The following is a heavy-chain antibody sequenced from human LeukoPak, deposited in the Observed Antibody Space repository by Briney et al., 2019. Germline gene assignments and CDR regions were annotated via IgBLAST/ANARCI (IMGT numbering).Heavy chain of an antibody. CDR3: ARSERVVTVDWFDP. J-gene: IGHJ5*02. Sequence: GASVKVSCKASGYTFTSYGISWVRQAPGQGLEWMGWISAYNGNTNYTQKPQGRVTMTTDTSTSTAYMELRSLRSDDTAVYYCARSERVVTVDWFDPWGQGTLVTVSS. D-gene: IGHD4-23*01. V-gene: IGHV1-18*01. CDR2: ISAYNGNT. CDR1: GYTFTSYG.